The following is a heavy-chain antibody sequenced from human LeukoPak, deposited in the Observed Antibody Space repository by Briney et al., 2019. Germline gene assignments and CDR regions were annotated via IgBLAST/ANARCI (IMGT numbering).Heavy chain of an antibody. V-gene: IGHV3-33*06. CDR1: GFTFSSYG. J-gene: IGHJ4*02. D-gene: IGHD6-19*01. CDR2: TWYDGSNK. Sequence: PGRSLRLSCAASGFTFSSYGMHWVRQAPGKGLEWVAVTWYDGSNKYYVDSVKGRFTISRDNSKNTLYLQMNSLRAEDTAVYYCAKDRYSTGWYVAYWGQGTLVTVSS. CDR3: AKDRYSTGWYVAY.